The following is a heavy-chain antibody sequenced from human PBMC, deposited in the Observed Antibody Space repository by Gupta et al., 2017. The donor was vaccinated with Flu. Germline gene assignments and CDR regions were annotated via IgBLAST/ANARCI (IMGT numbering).Heavy chain of an antibody. J-gene: IGHJ4*02. CDR1: GFTFSSYT. V-gene: IGHV3-21*01. D-gene: IGHD4-23*01. CDR3: ARAVAPKYYFDY. CDR2: ISSGSSYI. Sequence: EVQLVESGGGLVKPGGSLRLSCAASGFTFSSYTMNWVRQAPGKGLEWVSSISSGSSYIYYADSVKGRFTISRDNAKNSLYLQMNSLRAEDTAVYYCARAVAPKYYFDYWGQGTLVTVSS.